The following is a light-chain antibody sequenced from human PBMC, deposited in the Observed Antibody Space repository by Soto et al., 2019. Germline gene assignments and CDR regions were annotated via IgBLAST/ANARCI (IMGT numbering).Light chain of an antibody. CDR1: GSDVGGYDY. Sequence: QSALTQPASVSGSPGQSITISCTGTGSDVGGYDYVSWYQQHPGKAPKLMIYEVSNRPSGISNRFSGSKSGITASLTVSGLQAEDEAEYYCSSYTSDKTLVFGGGTKLTVL. CDR2: EVS. CDR3: SSYTSDKTLV. J-gene: IGLJ3*02. V-gene: IGLV2-14*01.